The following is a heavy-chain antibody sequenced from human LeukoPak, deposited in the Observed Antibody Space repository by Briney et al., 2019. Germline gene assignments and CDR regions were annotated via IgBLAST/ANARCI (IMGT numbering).Heavy chain of an antibody. V-gene: IGHV4-39*07. Sequence: PSETLSLTCAVSGGSIGSSSYYWGWIRQPPGKGLEWIGSIYYSGSTNYNPSLKSRVTISVDTSKNQFSLKLSSVTAADTAVYYCAKRWVSSRAFDYWGQGTLVTVSS. J-gene: IGHJ4*02. CDR1: GGSIGSSSYY. CDR3: AKRWVSSRAFDY. CDR2: IYYSGST. D-gene: IGHD6-13*01.